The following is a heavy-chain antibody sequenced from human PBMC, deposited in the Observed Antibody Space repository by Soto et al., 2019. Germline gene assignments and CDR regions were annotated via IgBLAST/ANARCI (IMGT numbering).Heavy chain of an antibody. CDR1: GFTFSSYS. D-gene: IGHD3-22*01. CDR2: ISSSSSYI. J-gene: IGHJ3*01. CDR3: ARDPPMGYDSSGPS. Sequence: GSLRVSGAASGFTFSSYSMNWVRQGPGKGLEWVSSISSSSSYIYYADSVKGRFTISRDNAKNSLYLQMNSLRAEDTAVYYCARDPPMGYDSSGPSWGQGTMVTVSS. V-gene: IGHV3-21*01.